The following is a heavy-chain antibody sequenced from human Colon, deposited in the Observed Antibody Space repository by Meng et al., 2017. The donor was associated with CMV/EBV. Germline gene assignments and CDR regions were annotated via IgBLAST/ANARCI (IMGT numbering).Heavy chain of an antibody. CDR3: AKDRGRLFRDYYFGLDV. J-gene: IGHJ6*02. Sequence: GGSLRLSCVASGFSVSNNYINWVRQAPGKGLEWISFIYTSGSTFYADSVKGRFTLSRDLSENTVYLQMNSLRVEDTGIYFCAKDRGRLFRDYYFGLDVWGQGTTVTVSS. V-gene: IGHV3-53*05. CDR1: GFSVSNNY. D-gene: IGHD3-10*01. CDR2: IYTSGST.